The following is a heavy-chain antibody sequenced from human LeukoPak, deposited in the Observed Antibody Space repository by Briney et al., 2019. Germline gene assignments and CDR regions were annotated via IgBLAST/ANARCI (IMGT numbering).Heavy chain of an antibody. D-gene: IGHD5-18*01. V-gene: IGHV3-7*03. Sequence: PGGSLRLSCAASGFTFSSYWMNWARQAPGKGLEWVASINHNGNVNYYVDSVKGRFTISRDNAKNSLYLQMNSLRAEDTAVYYCARDVGAAMATDAFDIWGQGTMVTVSS. J-gene: IGHJ3*02. CDR2: INHNGNVN. CDR3: ARDVGAAMATDAFDI. CDR1: GFTFSSYW.